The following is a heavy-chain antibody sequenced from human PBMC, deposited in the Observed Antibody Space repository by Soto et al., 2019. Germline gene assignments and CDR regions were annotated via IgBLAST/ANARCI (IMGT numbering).Heavy chain of an antibody. J-gene: IGHJ2*01. Sequence: QVQLVQSGAEVKKPGSSVTVSCKASGGTFSSYTISWVRQAPGQGLEWMGGIIPIFGTANYAQKFQGRVTITADESTSTANMELSSLRSEDTAVYYCARGNNRWLQLWYVDLWGRGTLVTVSS. V-gene: IGHV1-69*12. CDR2: IIPIFGTA. CDR3: ARGNNRWLQLWYVDL. CDR1: GGTFSSYT. D-gene: IGHD5-12*01.